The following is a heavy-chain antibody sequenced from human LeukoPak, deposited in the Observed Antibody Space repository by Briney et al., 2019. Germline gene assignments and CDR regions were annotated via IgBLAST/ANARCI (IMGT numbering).Heavy chain of an antibody. CDR3: ARDGYRTAFDI. Sequence: MHXXRQAPGQXLXWMGIINPSGGSTSYAQKFQGRVTMTRDTSTSTVYMELSSLRSEDTAVYYCARDGYRTAFDIWGQGTMVTVSS. J-gene: IGHJ3*02. D-gene: IGHD5-12*01. V-gene: IGHV1-46*01. CDR2: INPSGGST.